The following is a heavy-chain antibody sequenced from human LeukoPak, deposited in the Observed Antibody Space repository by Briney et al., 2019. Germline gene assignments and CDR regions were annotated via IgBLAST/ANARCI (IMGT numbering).Heavy chain of an antibody. CDR1: GGSISSSTYY. CDR2: IYYTGNT. J-gene: IGHJ4*02. V-gene: IGHV4-39*01. CDR3: ARRASNWGSPYFDY. D-gene: IGHD7-27*01. Sequence: SGTLSLTCAVSGGSISSSTYYWGWIRQPPGKGLEWIGSIYYTGNTYYNPSLKSRVTISVDTSKNQFSLKLSSVTAADTAVYYCARRASNWGSPYFDYWGQGTLVTVSS.